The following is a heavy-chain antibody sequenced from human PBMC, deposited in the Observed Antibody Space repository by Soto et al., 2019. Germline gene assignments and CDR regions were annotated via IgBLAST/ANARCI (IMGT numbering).Heavy chain of an antibody. CDR3: ARDRGYSKRSGWFDP. CDR2: IYYSGST. J-gene: IGHJ5*02. CDR1: GGSISSGGYY. D-gene: IGHD4-4*01. Sequence: PSETLSLTCTVSGGSISSGGYYWSWIRQHPGKGLEWIGYIYYSGSTYYNPSLKSRVTISVDTSKNQFSLKLSSVTAADTAVYYCARDRGYSKRSGWFDPWGQGTLVTVSS. V-gene: IGHV4-31*03.